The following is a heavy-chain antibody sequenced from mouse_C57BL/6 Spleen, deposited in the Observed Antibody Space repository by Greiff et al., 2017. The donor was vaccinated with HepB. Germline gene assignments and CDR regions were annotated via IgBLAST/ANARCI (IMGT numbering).Heavy chain of an antibody. CDR3: VIWAMDY. J-gene: IGHJ4*01. CDR2: IDPSDSYT. V-gene: IGHV1-50*01. Sequence: VQLQQPGAELVKPGASVKLSCKASGYTFTSYWMQWVKQRPGQGLEWIGEIDPSDSYTNYNQKFKGKATLTVDTSSSTAYMQLSSLTSEDSAVYYCVIWAMDYWGQGTSVTVSS. CDR1: GYTFTSYW.